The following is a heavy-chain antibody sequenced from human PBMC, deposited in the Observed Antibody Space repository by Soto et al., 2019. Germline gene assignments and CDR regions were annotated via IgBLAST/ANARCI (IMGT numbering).Heavy chain of an antibody. V-gene: IGHV1-18*01. CDR3: ARGGIGGADDICQLLDD. J-gene: IGHJ4*02. Sequence: GASVKVSCKASGYTFTSYGISWVRQAPGQGLEWMGWISAYNGNRNYAQKLQCRVTMTTDTSTSTPYMEPKSLRSDDTAVYYCARGGIGGADDICQLLDDWGQGTLV. CDR2: ISAYNGNR. D-gene: IGHD6-13*01. CDR1: GYTFTSYG.